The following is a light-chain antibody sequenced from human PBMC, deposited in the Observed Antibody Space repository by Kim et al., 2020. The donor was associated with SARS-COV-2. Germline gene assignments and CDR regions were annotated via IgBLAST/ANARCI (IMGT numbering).Light chain of an antibody. CDR3: QQYNNWPIT. J-gene: IGKJ5*01. Sequence: EIVMTQSPATLSVSPGERATLSCRASQSVSSKLAWYQQKPGQAPRLLIYGASTRATGIPDRVSGSGSGTEFTLTISSLQSEDFAVYYCQQYNNWPITFGQGTRLEIK. V-gene: IGKV3-15*01. CDR2: GAS. CDR1: QSVSSK.